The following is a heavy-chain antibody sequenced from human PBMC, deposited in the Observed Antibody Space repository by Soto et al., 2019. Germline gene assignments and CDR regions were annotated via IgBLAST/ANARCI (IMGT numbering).Heavy chain of an antibody. CDR2: INPNSGGA. V-gene: IGHV1-2*02. Sequence: GASVKVSCKASGYTFTGYYMHWVRQAPGQGLEWMGWINPNSGGANYAQKFQGRVTMTRDTSISTAYMELSRLRSDDTAVYYCARGSVLMVYAEGGDAFDIWGQGTMVTVSS. CDR3: ARGSVLMVYAEGGDAFDI. D-gene: IGHD2-8*01. J-gene: IGHJ3*02. CDR1: GYTFTGYY.